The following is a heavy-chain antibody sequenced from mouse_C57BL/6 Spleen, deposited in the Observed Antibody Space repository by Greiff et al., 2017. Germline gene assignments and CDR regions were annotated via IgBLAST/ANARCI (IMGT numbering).Heavy chain of an antibody. J-gene: IGHJ3*01. V-gene: IGHV5-17*01. D-gene: IGHD4-1*01. CDR1: GFTFSDYG. Sequence: DVKLVESGGGLVKPGGSLKLSCAASGFTFSDYGMHWVRQAPEKGLEWVAYISSGSSTIYYADTVKGRFTIYRDNAKNTLFLQMTSLRSEDTAMYYCARGFANLFAYWGQGTLVTVSA. CDR3: ARGFANLFAY. CDR2: ISSGSSTI.